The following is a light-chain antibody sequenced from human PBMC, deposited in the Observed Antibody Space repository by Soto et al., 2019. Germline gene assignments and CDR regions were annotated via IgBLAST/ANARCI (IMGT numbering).Light chain of an antibody. CDR2: DIF. CDR1: QSVGSY. V-gene: IGKV3D-15*01. J-gene: IGKJ4*01. Sequence: EIVLTQSPATLSVSPGESATLSCRASQSVGSYLAWYQQKPGQSPRLVIYDIFTRATGLPTRISGSGSGTEFTLTIGSRQSEDFAVYYCQQHNRWPLNFGGGTKVAI. CDR3: QQHNRWPLN.